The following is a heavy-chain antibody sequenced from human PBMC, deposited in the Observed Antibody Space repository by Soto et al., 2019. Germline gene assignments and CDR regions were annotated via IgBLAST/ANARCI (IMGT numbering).Heavy chain of an antibody. CDR3: AKVWSTYYFDY. D-gene: IGHD2-8*02. J-gene: IGHJ4*02. CDR2: ISESGGTT. Sequence: GGSLRLSCAASGFTFSSYWMSWVRQAPGKGLEWVSTISESGGTTYYADSVQGRFTISRDNSRNTLYLQMDSLRAEDTAVYYGAKVWSTYYFDYWGQGTLVTVSS. CDR1: GFTFSSYW. V-gene: IGHV3-23*01.